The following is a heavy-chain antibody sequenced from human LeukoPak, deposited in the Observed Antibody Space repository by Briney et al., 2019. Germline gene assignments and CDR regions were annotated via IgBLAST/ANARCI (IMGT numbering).Heavy chain of an antibody. D-gene: IGHD3-10*01. CDR3: ARDSGYYYGSGSYYNYDY. V-gene: IGHV1-69*13. CDR2: SIPVFGTA. J-gene: IGHJ4*02. Sequence: SVKVSCKASGGTFSSYAISWVRQAPGQGLEWMGGSIPVFGTANNAQKFQGRVTITADESTSTVYLELSSLRSEDTAVYYCARDSGYYYGSGSYYNYDYWGQGTLVTVSS. CDR1: GGTFSSYA.